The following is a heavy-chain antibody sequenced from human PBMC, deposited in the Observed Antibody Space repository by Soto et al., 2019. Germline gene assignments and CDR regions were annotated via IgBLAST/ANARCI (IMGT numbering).Heavy chain of an antibody. CDR1: GVTFSSET. V-gene: IGHV1-69*01. Sequence: QVQLVQSGADVKKPGSSVKVSCQASGVTFSSETLGWVRQAPGQGLEWVGGIITLFGTPSYAQKFQGRVTITADESTSTVYMELSSLRSDDTAVYFCATELGENPASPFDAWGQGTLVTVSS. J-gene: IGHJ4*02. D-gene: IGHD3-10*01. CDR2: IITLFGTP. CDR3: ATELGENPASPFDA.